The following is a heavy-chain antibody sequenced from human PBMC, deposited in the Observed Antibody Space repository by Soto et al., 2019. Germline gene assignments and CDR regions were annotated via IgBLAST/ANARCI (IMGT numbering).Heavy chain of an antibody. CDR1: GESFSGYY. J-gene: IGHJ6*02. D-gene: IGHD1-7*01. CDR2: VDHRGST. CDR3: ARYEYGNSLYGVDV. V-gene: IGHV4-34*02. Sequence: QVHLQQRGAGLLKPSETLSLNCVVSGESFSGYYWSWIRQTPGMGLEWIGEVDHRGSTTYNPSLKIRASLAIDPSKNRSPQELTSVTPGDRALFFCARYEYGNSLYGVDVWGQGTRVTVSS.